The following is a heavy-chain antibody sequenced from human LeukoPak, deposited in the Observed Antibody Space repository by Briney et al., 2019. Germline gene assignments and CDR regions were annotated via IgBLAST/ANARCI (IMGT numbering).Heavy chain of an antibody. V-gene: IGHV3-23*01. CDR2: TSGSGGST. J-gene: IGHJ4*02. CDR3: ARAQGDYYDSSGYFHFDY. CDR1: GFTFSNYA. D-gene: IGHD3-22*01. Sequence: GSLRLSCVASGFTFSNYAMSWVRQAPGKGLEWVSATSGSGGSTYYADSVKGRFTISRDNSKNTLYLQMNSLRAEDTAVYYCARAQGDYYDSSGYFHFDYWGQGTLVTVSS.